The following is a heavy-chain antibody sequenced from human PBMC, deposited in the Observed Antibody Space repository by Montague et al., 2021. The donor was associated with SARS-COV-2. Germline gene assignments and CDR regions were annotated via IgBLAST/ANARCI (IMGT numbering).Heavy chain of an antibody. D-gene: IGHD1-26*01. CDR3: AKGGVWERRGLTTFDY. J-gene: IGHJ4*02. Sequence: SLRLSCAASGFTFSSYAMSWVRQAPGKGLEWVSVIYSGDSSTYYADSVKGRFTISRDNSKNTLYLQMNSLRAEDTAVYYCAKGGVWERRGLTTFDYWGQGTLVTVSS. CDR1: GFTFSSYA. V-gene: IGHV3-23*03. CDR2: IYSGDSST.